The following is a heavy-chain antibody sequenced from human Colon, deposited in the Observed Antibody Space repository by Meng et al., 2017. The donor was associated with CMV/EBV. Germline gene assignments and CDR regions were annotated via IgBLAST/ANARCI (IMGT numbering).Heavy chain of an antibody. Sequence: ASVKVSCKASGYSFTGYYMHWVRQAPGEGLEWMGTINPSGGGTTYAQKFQARLTMTRDTSTTTVYMELSSLRSEDTAVYYCARQYDFWSEYFGYWGQGTLVNVSS. CDR3: ARQYDFWSEYFGY. V-gene: IGHV1-46*01. D-gene: IGHD3-3*01. J-gene: IGHJ4*02. CDR1: GYSFTGYY. CDR2: INPSGGGT.